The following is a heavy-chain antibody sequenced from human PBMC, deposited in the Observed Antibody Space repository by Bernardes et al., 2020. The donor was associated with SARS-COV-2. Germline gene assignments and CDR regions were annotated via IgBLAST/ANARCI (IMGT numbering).Heavy chain of an antibody. Sequence: SETLSLTCTVSGGSVSSGGYYWSWIRQYPGKGLEWVGYIFYSGITYYNPSLKSRATISMDTSKNQYSLKLSSVTAADTAIYHCARTPMAHFDYWGQGALVTISS. CDR3: ARTPMAHFDY. D-gene: IGHD5-18*01. J-gene: IGHJ4*02. CDR2: IFYSGIT. V-gene: IGHV4-31*03. CDR1: GGSVSSGGYY.